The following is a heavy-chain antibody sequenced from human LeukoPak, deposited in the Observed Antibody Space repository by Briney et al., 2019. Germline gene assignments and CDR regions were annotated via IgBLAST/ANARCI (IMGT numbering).Heavy chain of an antibody. J-gene: IGHJ4*02. Sequence: GASVKVSCKASGYTFTSYGISWVRQAPGQGLEWMGWISAYNGNTNYAQKLQGRVTMTTDTSTSTAYMELSSLRSEDTAVYYCARHGRSQYSSGWYDYWGQGTLVTVSS. V-gene: IGHV1-18*01. CDR3: ARHGRSQYSSGWYDY. D-gene: IGHD6-19*01. CDR2: ISAYNGNT. CDR1: GYTFTSYG.